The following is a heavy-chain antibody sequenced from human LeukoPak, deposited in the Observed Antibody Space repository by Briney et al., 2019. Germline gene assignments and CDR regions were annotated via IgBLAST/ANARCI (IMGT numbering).Heavy chain of an antibody. CDR3: ARDPRYVLLWFGELLKPTHFDY. CDR2: INPSGGST. V-gene: IGHV1-46*01. D-gene: IGHD3-10*01. CDR1: GYTFTGYY. Sequence: GASVKVSCKASGYTFTGYYMHWVRQAPGQGLEWMGIINPSGGSTSYAQKFQGRVTMTRDMSTSTVYMELSSLRSEDTAVYYCARDPRYVLLWFGELLKPTHFDYWGQGTLVTVSS. J-gene: IGHJ4*02.